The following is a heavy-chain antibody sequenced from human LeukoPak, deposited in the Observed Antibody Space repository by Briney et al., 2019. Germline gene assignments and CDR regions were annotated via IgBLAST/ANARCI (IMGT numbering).Heavy chain of an antibody. CDR2: ITNDGSST. D-gene: IGHD1-14*01. CDR3: ATRQGGNPAY. V-gene: IGHV3-74*01. Sequence: GGSLRLSCAASGLTFSSHWMHWVRHAPGKGLVWVSRITNDGSSTTYADSVKGRFTISRDNAKNMLYLQVNSLRAEDTAVYYCATRQGGNPAYWGQGTLVTVSS. CDR1: GLTFSSHW. J-gene: IGHJ4*02.